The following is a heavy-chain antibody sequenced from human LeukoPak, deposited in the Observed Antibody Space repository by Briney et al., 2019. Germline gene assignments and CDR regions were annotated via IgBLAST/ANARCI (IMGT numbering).Heavy chain of an antibody. CDR1: GFTFSSYS. D-gene: IGHD4-11*01. J-gene: IGHJ5*02. CDR3: ATALTTVTTYWFDP. Sequence: GGSLRLSCAASGFTFSSYSMNWVRQAPGKGLEWVSSISSSSSYIYYADSVKGRFTISRDNAKNSLYLQMNSLRAEDTAVYYCATALTTVTTYWFDPWGQGTLVTVSS. V-gene: IGHV3-21*01. CDR2: ISSSSSYI.